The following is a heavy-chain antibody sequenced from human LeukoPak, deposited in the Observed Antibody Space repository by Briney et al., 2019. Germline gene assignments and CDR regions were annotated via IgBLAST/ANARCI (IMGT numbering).Heavy chain of an antibody. CDR2: ISSSSSTT. D-gene: IGHD4-17*01. V-gene: IGHV3-48*04. Sequence: GGSLRLSCAASGFTFSSYSMNWVRQAPGKGLEWVSYISSSSSTTYYADSVKGRFTISRDNAKNSLYLQMNSLRAEDTAVYYCARDPAPDYAPYYYYYYMDVWGKGTTVTVSS. CDR1: GFTFSSYS. J-gene: IGHJ6*03. CDR3: ARDPAPDYAPYYYYYYMDV.